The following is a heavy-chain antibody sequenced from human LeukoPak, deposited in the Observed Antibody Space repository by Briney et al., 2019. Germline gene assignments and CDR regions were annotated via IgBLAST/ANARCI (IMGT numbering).Heavy chain of an antibody. Sequence: SETLSLTCAVSGGSISSGGYSWSWIRQTPGKGLEWIGYIYHSGSTYYNPSLKSRVTISVDRSKNQFSLKLSSVTAADTAVYYCARRASPYYDSSGGFDYWGQGTLVTVSS. D-gene: IGHD3-22*01. CDR1: GGSISSGGYS. CDR3: ARRASPYYDSSGGFDY. V-gene: IGHV4-30-2*01. J-gene: IGHJ4*02. CDR2: IYHSGST.